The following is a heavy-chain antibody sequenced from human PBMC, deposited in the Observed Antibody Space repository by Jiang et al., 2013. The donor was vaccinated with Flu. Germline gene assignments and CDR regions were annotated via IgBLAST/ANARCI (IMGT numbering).Heavy chain of an antibody. CDR1: GYTFTSYA. D-gene: IGHD6-19*01. CDR2: INAGNGNT. J-gene: IGHJ3*02. Sequence: AEVKKPGASVKVSCKASGYTFTSYAMHWVRQAPGQRLEWMGWINAGNGNTKYSQKFQGRVTITRDTSASTAYMELRSLRSDDTAVYYCAREYSSGDGVLGAFDIWGQGTMVTVSS. CDR3: AREYSSGDGVLGAFDI. V-gene: IGHV1-3*01.